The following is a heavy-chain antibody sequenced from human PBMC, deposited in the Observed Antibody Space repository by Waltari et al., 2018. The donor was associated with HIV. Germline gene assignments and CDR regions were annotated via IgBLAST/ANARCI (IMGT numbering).Heavy chain of an antibody. Sequence: QVQLVESGGGVVQPGRSLRLSCAASGFTFSDYAVHWVRQAPGKGLEWVAVISYDGTYKYYPDPVKGRFTISRDNSKNTLYLQMNSLRPEDTAVYYCARAASLAGVVDYWGQGILVTVSS. V-gene: IGHV3-30*01. J-gene: IGHJ4*02. CDR1: GFTFSDYA. D-gene: IGHD3-3*01. CDR3: ARAASLAGVVDY. CDR2: ISYDGTYK.